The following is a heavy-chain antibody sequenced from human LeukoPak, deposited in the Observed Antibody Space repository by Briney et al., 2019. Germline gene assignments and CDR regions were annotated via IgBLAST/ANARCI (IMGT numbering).Heavy chain of an antibody. Sequence: ASVKVSCKASGYIFTGCLMHWMRQAPGQGLEWMGRINPNSGGTNYAQKFQGVVTLTRDASISTAYMELSSLRSDDTAVYYCARGRGSEVVSYVDYWGQGTLVTVSS. CDR3: ARGRGSEVVSYVDY. V-gene: IGHV1-2*02. J-gene: IGHJ4*02. D-gene: IGHD3-22*01. CDR2: INPNSGGT. CDR1: GYIFTGCL.